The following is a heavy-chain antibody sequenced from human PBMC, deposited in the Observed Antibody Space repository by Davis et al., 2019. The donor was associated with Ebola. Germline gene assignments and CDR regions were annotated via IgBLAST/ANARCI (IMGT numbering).Heavy chain of an antibody. CDR2: IYYSGNT. D-gene: IGHD2-2*01. J-gene: IGHJ4*02. CDR1: GDTISSHFY. V-gene: IGHV4-39*01. Sequence: PSETLSLTCAVSGDTISSHFYRGWIRLPAGKGLEWIGNIYYSGNTYYKTSLQSRVTISMETSKNQFSLKLTSVTAADTAVYFCARHSTNWYYFDHWGQGSLVTVSS. CDR3: ARHSTNWYYFDH.